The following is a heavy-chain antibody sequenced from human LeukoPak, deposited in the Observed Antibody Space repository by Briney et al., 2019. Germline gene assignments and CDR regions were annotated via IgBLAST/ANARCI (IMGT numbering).Heavy chain of an antibody. CDR3: AREYYYDSKGFST. Sequence: KPGGSLRLSCAVSGFTFSDYYMTWIRQAPGKGLERVSDISSSGSTIRYADSVKGRFTISRDNAKDSLYLQMNSLRAEDSAMYYCAREYYYDSKGFSTWGQGTLVTVSS. J-gene: IGHJ4*02. CDR2: ISSSGSTI. V-gene: IGHV3-11*01. D-gene: IGHD3-22*01. CDR1: GFTFSDYY.